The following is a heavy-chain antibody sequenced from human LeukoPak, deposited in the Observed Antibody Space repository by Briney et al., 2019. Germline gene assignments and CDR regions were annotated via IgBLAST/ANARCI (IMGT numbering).Heavy chain of an antibody. CDR1: GGTFSSYA. D-gene: IGHD5-12*01. J-gene: IGHJ4*02. V-gene: IGHV1-69*05. CDR3: ATDLYGGYGDEGGY. CDR2: IIPIFGTA. Sequence: SVKVSCKASGGTFSSYAISWVRQAPGQGLEWMGRIIPIFGTANYAQKFQGRVTITTDESTSTAYMELGSLRSEDTAVYYCATDLYGGYGDEGGYWGQGTLVTVSS.